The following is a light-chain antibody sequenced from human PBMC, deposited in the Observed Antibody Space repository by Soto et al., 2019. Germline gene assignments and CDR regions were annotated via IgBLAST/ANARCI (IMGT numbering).Light chain of an antibody. V-gene: IGLV2-14*01. Sequence: QSAVTQPASVSGSPGQSITISCTGTSSDVGGYNYVSWYQRHPGKAPKLMIYEVSNRPSGVSNRFSGSKSGNTASLTISGLQAEDEADYYCSSYTSSSSYVFGTGTKVTVL. CDR2: EVS. CDR1: SSDVGGYNY. CDR3: SSYTSSSSYV. J-gene: IGLJ1*01.